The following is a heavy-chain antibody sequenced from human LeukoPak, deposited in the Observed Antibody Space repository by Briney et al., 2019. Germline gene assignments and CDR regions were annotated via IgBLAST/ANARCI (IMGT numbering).Heavy chain of an antibody. J-gene: IGHJ4*02. V-gene: IGHV4-39*01. CDR3: ARLGSGYSYGYSYFDY. CDR1: GGSISSSSYY. CDR2: IYYSGNT. D-gene: IGHD5-18*01. Sequence: SETLSLTCSVSGGSISSSSYYWGWIRQPPGKGLEWIGSIYYSGNTYYSPSLKSRVTVSVDTSRNQFSLKLSSVTAADTAVYYCARLGSGYSYGYSYFDYWGQGTLVTVSS.